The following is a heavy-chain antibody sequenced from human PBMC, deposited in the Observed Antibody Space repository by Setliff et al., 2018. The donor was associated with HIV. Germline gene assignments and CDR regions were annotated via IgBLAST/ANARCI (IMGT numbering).Heavy chain of an antibody. V-gene: IGHV1-2*06. J-gene: IGHJ5*02. CDR2: INPDNGAT. CDR3: ALHYVSLREWFDP. CDR1: EYIFTDYY. Sequence: ASVKVSCKTPEYIFTDYYIHWVRQAPGQALEWMGRINPDNGATNTAQKFQGRVTMTRDTSIRIAYMELSGLRSDDTALYYCALHYVSLREWFDPWGPGTLVTVSS. D-gene: IGHD3-10*02.